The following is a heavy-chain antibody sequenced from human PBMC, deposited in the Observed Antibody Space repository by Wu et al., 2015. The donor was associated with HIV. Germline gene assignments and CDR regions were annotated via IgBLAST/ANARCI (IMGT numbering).Heavy chain of an antibody. CDR1: GNTLTGHY. D-gene: IGHD6-13*01. V-gene: IGHV1-2*02. CDR2: IDPASGAI. Sequence: QVQLVQSGAEVKRPGASVKVSCEASGNTLTGHYIHWVRQAPGQGLEWMGWIDPASGAIKSAQKFQGRVTMTRDTSINTAYMELSRLMSDDTAVYYCARDPQGGSSWYTHWGQGTLVTVSS. CDR3: ARDPQGGSSWYTH. J-gene: IGHJ4*02.